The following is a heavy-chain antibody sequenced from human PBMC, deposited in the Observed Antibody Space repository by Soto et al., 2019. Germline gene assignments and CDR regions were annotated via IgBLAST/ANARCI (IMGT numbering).Heavy chain of an antibody. CDR1: GFTFSSYS. D-gene: IGHD3-22*01. Sequence: RLSCAASGFTFSSYSMNWVRQAPGKGLEWVSSISSSSSYIYYADSVKGRFTISRDNAKNSLYLQMNSLRAEDTAVYYCARDRDYFDSRGYYGDWGKGTLVTVYS. CDR2: ISSSSSYI. V-gene: IGHV3-21*01. J-gene: IGHJ4*02. CDR3: ARDRDYFDSRGYYGD.